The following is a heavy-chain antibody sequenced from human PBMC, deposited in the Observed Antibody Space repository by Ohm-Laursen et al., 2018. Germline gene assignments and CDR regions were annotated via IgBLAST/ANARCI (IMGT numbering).Heavy chain of an antibody. V-gene: IGHV4-38-2*01. CDR1: GYSISSGYY. D-gene: IGHD3-22*01. Sequence: SDTLSLTCPVSGYSISSGYYWGWIRQPPGRGLEWIGSIYHSGNTYYNPSLKSRVTVSVDTSMNQFSLKLSSVTAADTAVYYCASRSGSSGYYSFDHWGQGTLVTVSS. CDR2: IYHSGNT. CDR3: ASRSGSSGYYSFDH. J-gene: IGHJ4*02.